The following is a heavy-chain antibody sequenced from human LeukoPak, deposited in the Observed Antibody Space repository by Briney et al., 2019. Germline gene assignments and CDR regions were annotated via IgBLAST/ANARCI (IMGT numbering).Heavy chain of an antibody. CDR2: IIPIFGTA. Sequence: SVKVSCKASGGTSSSYAISWVRQAPGQGLEWMGGIIPIFGTANYAQKFQGRVTITTDESTSTAYMELSSLRSEDTAVYYCARGGKGRGYSYGWGQGTLVTVSS. J-gene: IGHJ4*02. CDR3: ARGGKGRGYSYG. CDR1: GGTSSSYA. D-gene: IGHD5-18*01. V-gene: IGHV1-69*05.